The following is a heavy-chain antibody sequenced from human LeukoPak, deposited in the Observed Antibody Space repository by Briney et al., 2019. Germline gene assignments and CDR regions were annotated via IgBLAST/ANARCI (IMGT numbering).Heavy chain of an antibody. CDR3: ARGPPLIPNAFDI. D-gene: IGHD2-21*01. CDR1: GGTFSNYA. CDR2: ITPVLGRT. V-gene: IGHV1-69*10. Sequence: SVKVSCKASGGTFSNYALNWVRQAPGQGLEWMGGITPVLGRTNYAQQFQGRVTFTSDESMTTVYMELSSLTSEDTAVYYCARGPPLIPNAFDIWGQGTIITVSS. J-gene: IGHJ3*02.